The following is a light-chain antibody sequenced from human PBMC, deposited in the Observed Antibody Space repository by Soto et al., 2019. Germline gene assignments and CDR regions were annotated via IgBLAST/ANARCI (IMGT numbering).Light chain of an antibody. Sequence: QYVLTQPPSVSGAPGQRVTISCTGSSSNIGAGYDVHWYQQLPGTAPKLLIYGNSNRPSGVPDRFSGSKSGTSASPAITGLQAEDEADYYCQSYDGSLSGYVVFGGGTKLTVL. CDR2: GNS. CDR1: SSNIGAGYD. J-gene: IGLJ2*01. V-gene: IGLV1-40*01. CDR3: QSYDGSLSGYVV.